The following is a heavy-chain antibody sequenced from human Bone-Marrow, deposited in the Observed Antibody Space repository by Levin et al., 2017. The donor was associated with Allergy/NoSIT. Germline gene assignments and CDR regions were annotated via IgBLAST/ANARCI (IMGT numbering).Heavy chain of an antibody. CDR1: GGSIGAYY. D-gene: IGHD1-14*01. V-gene: IGHV4-59*01. J-gene: IGHJ2*01. CDR3: ARTVYL. Sequence: SETLSLTCTVSGGSIGAYYWSWIRQPPGKGLEWIGYIFQSGTTNYNPSLESRVTISLDTSKNQFSLKLTSVTAADTAVYYCARTVYLWGRGTLVTVSS. CDR2: IFQSGTT.